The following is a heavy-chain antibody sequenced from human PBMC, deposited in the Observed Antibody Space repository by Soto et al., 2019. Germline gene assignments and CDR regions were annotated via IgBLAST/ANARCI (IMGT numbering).Heavy chain of an antibody. V-gene: IGHV4-34*01. CDR3: ARGGYSYGYYYYYGMDV. Sequence: SETLSLTCAVYGGSFSGYYWSWIRQPPGKGLEWIGEINHSGSTNYNPSLKSRVTISVDTSKNQFSLKLSSVTAADTAVYYCARGGYSYGYYYYYGMDVWGQGTTVTVSS. J-gene: IGHJ6*02. D-gene: IGHD5-18*01. CDR1: GGSFSGYY. CDR2: INHSGST.